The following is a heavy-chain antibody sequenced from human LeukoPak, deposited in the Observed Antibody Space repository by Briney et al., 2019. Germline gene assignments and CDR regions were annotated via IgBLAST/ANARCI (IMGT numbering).Heavy chain of an antibody. J-gene: IGHJ4*02. CDR3: ARDHGSSPDY. D-gene: IGHD3-10*01. Sequence: PGGSLRLSCAASGFTFSSYAMHWVRQAPGKGLEWVAVISYDGSNKYYADSVKGRSTISRDNSKNTLYLQMNSLRAEDTAVYYCARDHGSSPDYWGQGTLVTVSS. CDR2: ISYDGSNK. V-gene: IGHV3-30-3*01. CDR1: GFTFSSYA.